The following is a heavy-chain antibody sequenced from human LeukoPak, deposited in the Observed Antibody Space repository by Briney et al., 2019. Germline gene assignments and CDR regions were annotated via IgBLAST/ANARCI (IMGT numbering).Heavy chain of an antibody. CDR2: ISSSSSYI. D-gene: IGHD3-22*01. J-gene: IGHJ4*02. CDR1: GFTFSSYS. Sequence: GGSLRLSCAASGFTFSSYSMNWVRQAAGKGLEWVSSISSSSSYIYYADSVRGRFSISRDDARNSLYLQMDSLRGDDTAVYYCARLRRNSDRSGYYYYYDYWGQGTLVTVSS. CDR3: ARLRRNSDRSGYYYYYDY. V-gene: IGHV3-21*01.